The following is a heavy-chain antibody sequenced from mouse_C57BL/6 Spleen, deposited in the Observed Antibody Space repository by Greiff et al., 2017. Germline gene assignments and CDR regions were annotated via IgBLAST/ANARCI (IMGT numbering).Heavy chain of an antibody. D-gene: IGHD2-4*01. CDR2: INPSSGYT. CDR1: GYTFTSYT. Sequence: VQLQQSGAELARPGASVKMSCKASGYTFTSYTMHWVKQRPGQGLEWIGYINPSSGYTKYNQKFKDKATLTADKSSSTAYMQLSSLTSEDSAVXYCARYDYPLFDYWGQGTTLTVSS. CDR3: ARYDYPLFDY. V-gene: IGHV1-4*01. J-gene: IGHJ2*01.